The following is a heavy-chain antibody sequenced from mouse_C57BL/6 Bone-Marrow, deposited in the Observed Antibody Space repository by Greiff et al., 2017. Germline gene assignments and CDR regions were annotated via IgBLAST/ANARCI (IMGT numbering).Heavy chain of an antibody. V-gene: IGHV1-81*01. CDR3: AREITTVVAWYFDV. D-gene: IGHD1-1*01. Sequence: VQLQESGAELARPGASVKLSCKASGYTFTSYGISWVKQRTGQGLEWIGEIYPNSGSTNYNEKFKSKATLTVDKSSSTAYMQLSSLTSEDAAVYYCAREITTVVAWYFDVWGTGTTVTVSS. CDR2: IYPNSGST. J-gene: IGHJ1*03. CDR1: GYTFTSYG.